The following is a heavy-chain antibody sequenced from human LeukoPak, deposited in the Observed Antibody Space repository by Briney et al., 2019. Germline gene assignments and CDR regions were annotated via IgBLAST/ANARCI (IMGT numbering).Heavy chain of an antibody. CDR2: ISGSGGAA. J-gene: IGHJ3*02. Sequence: PGGSLRLSCEVPEFTFGSFGLSGVRKAQGKGLDWASGISGSGGAAYYTASVKGRFIIARDNSKSTLYLQMNSLRAEDTAVYYCVTGPTLHSSGSDAFDIWGQGTMVTVSS. CDR1: EFTFGSFG. V-gene: IGHV3-23*01. D-gene: IGHD3-22*01. CDR3: VTGPTLHSSGSDAFDI.